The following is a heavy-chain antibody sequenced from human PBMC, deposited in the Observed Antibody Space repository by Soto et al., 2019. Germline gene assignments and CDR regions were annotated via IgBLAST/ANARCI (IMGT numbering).Heavy chain of an antibody. CDR3: ARQSLDCSGGSCYTYYFDY. CDR1: GGSISSGGYS. Sequence: PSETLSLTCAVSGGSISSGGYSWSWIRQPPGKGLEWIGYIYHSGSTYYNPSLKSRVTISVDRSKNQFSLKLSSVTAADTAVYYCARQSLDCSGGSCYTYYFDYWGQGTLVTVSS. CDR2: IYHSGST. V-gene: IGHV4-30-2*01. J-gene: IGHJ4*02. D-gene: IGHD2-15*01.